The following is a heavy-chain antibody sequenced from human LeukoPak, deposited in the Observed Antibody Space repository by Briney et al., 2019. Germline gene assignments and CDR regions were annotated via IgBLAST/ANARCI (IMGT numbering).Heavy chain of an antibody. CDR1: GFTFSNYA. CDR2: IYSGGRT. Sequence: GGSLRLSCAASGFTFSNYAMSWVRQAPGKGLEWVSVIYSGGRTYYADSVKGRFTISRHNFNNTVSLQMNSLRPEDTAVYYCARDYGDPGDYWGQGTLVTVSS. CDR3: ARDYGDPGDY. J-gene: IGHJ4*02. V-gene: IGHV3-53*04. D-gene: IGHD4-17*01.